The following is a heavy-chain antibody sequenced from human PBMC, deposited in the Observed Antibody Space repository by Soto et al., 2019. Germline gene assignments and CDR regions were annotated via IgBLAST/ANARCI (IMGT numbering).Heavy chain of an antibody. CDR3: ARSYGSGSYYAPHYYYYGMDV. CDR2: IVVGSGNT. Sequence: SVKVSCKASGFTFTSSAVQWVRQARGQRLEWIGWIVVGSGNTNYAQKFQERVTITRDMSTSTVYMELSSLRSEDTAVYYCARSYGSGSYYAPHYYYYGMDVWGQGTTVTVSS. V-gene: IGHV1-58*01. CDR1: GFTFTSSA. D-gene: IGHD3-10*01. J-gene: IGHJ6*02.